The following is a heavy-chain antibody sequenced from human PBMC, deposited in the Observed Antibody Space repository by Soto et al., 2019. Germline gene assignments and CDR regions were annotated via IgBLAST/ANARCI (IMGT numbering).Heavy chain of an antibody. Sequence: SESLALTCAVSGGSISSQDRGWIRQPPGKGLEWIGYIYYSGSTNYNPSHNSRVTISVDTSKNQFSLKLSSVTAADTAVYYCTRNGDWNFDHWGQGTLLTVS. J-gene: IGHJ4*02. V-gene: IGHV4-59*11. CDR3: TRNGDWNFDH. D-gene: IGHD4-17*01. CDR1: GGSISSQD. CDR2: IYYSGST.